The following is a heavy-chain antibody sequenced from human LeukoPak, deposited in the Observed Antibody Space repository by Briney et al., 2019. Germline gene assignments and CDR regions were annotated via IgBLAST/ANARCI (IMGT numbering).Heavy chain of an antibody. J-gene: IGHJ4*02. V-gene: IGHV3-30*18. D-gene: IGHD3-3*01. CDR3: AKGWEGLPVGLTYFDY. CDR2: ISYDGSNK. CDR1: GFTFSSYG. Sequence: GGSLRLSCAASGFTFSSYGMHWVRQAPGKGLEWVAVISYDGSNKYCADSVKGRFTISRDNSKNTLYLQMNSLRAEDTAVYYCAKGWEGLPVGLTYFDYWGQGTLVTVSS.